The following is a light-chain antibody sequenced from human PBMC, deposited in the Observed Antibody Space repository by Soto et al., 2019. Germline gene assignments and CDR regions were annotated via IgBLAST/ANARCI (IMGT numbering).Light chain of an antibody. J-gene: IGLJ1*01. V-gene: IGLV2-14*03. CDR3: SSYTISRTYV. Sequence: QSALTQPASVSGSPGQSITISCTGTNSDVGSYNYVSWHQQHPGKAPKLMIYNVYDRPSGISNRFSGSKSCNPASLTISGLQGEDEADYYCSSYTISRTYVFGTGTKVTVL. CDR2: NVY. CDR1: NSDVGSYNY.